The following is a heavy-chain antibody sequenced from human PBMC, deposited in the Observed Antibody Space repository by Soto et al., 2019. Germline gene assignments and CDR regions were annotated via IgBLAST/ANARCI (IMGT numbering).Heavy chain of an antibody. CDR1: GFTFSSYA. Sequence: GSLRLSCAASGFTFSSYAMSWVLHAPGGGLEWVSAISGSGGSTYYADSVKGRFTISRDNSKNTLYLQMNSLRAEDTAVYYCAKGWAGYYDSSGYYSYDAFDIWGQGTMVTVSS. D-gene: IGHD3-22*01. CDR2: ISGSGGST. J-gene: IGHJ3*02. CDR3: AKGWAGYYDSSGYYSYDAFDI. V-gene: IGHV3-23*01.